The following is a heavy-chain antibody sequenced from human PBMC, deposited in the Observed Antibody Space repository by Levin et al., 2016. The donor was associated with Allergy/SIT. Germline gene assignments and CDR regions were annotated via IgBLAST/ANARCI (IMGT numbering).Heavy chain of an antibody. CDR3: ATRWAVADAH. CDR1: GGSISSYY. Sequence: SETLSLTCTVSGGSISSYYWSWIRQPPGKGLEWIGYIYYSGSTNYNPSLKSRVTISVDTSKNQFSLKLSSVTAADTAVYYCATRWAVADAHWGQGTLVTVSS. CDR2: IYYSGST. D-gene: IGHD6-19*01. J-gene: IGHJ4*02. V-gene: IGHV4-59*08.